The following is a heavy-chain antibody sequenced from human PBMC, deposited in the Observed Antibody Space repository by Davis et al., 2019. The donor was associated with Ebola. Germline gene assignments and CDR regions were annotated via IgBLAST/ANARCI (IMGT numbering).Heavy chain of an antibody. V-gene: IGHV3-21*06. CDR1: GFPFSSYT. J-gene: IGHJ4*02. CDR2: ISSDGSYI. D-gene: IGHD3-16*01. CDR3: ATSESFFDYAAYFHY. Sequence: GGSLRLSCAASGFPFSSYTINWVRQAPGKGLEWVSSISSDGSYIFYSDSAKGRFTISRDNAKNSLYLQMNSLKAEDTAVYFCATSESFFDYAAYFHYWGQGTLLTVSS.